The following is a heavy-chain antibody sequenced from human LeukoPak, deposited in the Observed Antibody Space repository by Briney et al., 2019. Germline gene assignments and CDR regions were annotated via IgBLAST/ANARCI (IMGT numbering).Heavy chain of an antibody. Sequence: SVKVSCKASGGTFSSYTISWVRQAPGQGLEWMGGIIPIFGTANYAQKFQGRVTITTDESTSTAYMELSSLRSEDTAVYYCASGQVIRVTATERYYYYMDVWGKGTTVTVSS. CDR3: ASGQVIRVTATERYYYYMDV. D-gene: IGHD2-21*02. CDR2: IIPIFGTA. CDR1: GGTFSSYT. V-gene: IGHV1-69*05. J-gene: IGHJ6*03.